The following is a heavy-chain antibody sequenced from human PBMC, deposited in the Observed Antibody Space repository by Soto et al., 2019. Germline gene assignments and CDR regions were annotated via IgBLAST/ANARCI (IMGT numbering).Heavy chain of an antibody. CDR2: ISNNGGRT. CDR1: GFTFSTYA. J-gene: IGHJ4*02. V-gene: IGHV3-23*01. CDR3: AKDHHTTLPVARDF. Sequence: GGSLRLSCAASGFTFSTYAMAWIRQAPGKGLEWVSGISNNGGRTYYAASVKGRFTISRDNSKNTLYLQMNSLSPEDTAIYYCAKDHHTTLPVARDFWGQATLVTAPQ. D-gene: IGHD6-19*01.